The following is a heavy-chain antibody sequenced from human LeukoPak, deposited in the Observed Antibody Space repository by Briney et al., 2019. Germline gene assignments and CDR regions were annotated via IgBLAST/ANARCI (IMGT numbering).Heavy chain of an antibody. CDR3: ARAGTLFDY. CDR2: IYYSGST. J-gene: IGHJ4*02. V-gene: IGHV4-59*08. CDR1: GGSISSYY. Sequence: SETLSLTCTVSGGSISSYYWSWIRQPPGKGLEWIGYIYYSGSTYYNPSLKSRVTISVDTSKNQFSLKLSSVTAADTAVYYCARAGTLFDYWGQGTLVTVSS.